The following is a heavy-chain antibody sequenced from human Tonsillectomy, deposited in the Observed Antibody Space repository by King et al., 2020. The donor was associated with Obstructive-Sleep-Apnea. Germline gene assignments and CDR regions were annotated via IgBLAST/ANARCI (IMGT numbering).Heavy chain of an antibody. Sequence: VQLVESGGGLVQPGGSLRLSCTASGFTFSDYYMDWVRQAPGKGLEWVGRIRNKSNSYATQYAASVKGRVTISRDDSKDSLYLQMNSLKTEDTAVYYCTSTLDSSSPFDYWGQGTLVTVSS. CDR3: TSTLDSSSPFDY. V-gene: IGHV3-72*01. CDR1: GFTFSDYY. D-gene: IGHD6-6*01. CDR2: IRNKSNSYAT. J-gene: IGHJ4*02.